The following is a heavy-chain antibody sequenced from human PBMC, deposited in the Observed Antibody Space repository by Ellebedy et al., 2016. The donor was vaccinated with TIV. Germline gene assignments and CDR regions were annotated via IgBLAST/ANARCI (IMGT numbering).Heavy chain of an antibody. CDR2: VYYSGNT. CDR3: ARNVLIFTFDKWYSDL. Sequence: SETLSLTCIVSGDSLSSYPYYWGWIRQSPGRGLDWIGTVYYSGNTYYNPSLKSRVTISVDTSMNRFSLELNSVTAADTAVYYCARNVLIFTFDKWYSDLWGRGTLVTVSS. CDR1: GDSLSSYPYY. D-gene: IGHD3-16*01. V-gene: IGHV4-39*01. J-gene: IGHJ2*01.